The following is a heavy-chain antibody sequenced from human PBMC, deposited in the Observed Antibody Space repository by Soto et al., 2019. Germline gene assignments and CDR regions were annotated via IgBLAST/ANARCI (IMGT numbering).Heavy chain of an antibody. J-gene: IGHJ5*02. Sequence: AAGKVAYKATSHTFTSHYKNWVRHAPGKRLEWMGWFNRGNGYRKFSQRFQGRVNLTSDRSASTAFLELSGLTSGDTAVYYCARSDGYNSDRGLGSWGQGTLVPVSS. CDR2: FNRGNGYR. D-gene: IGHD5-18*01. V-gene: IGHV1-3*01. CDR3: ARSDGYNSDRGLGS. CDR1: SHTFTSHY.